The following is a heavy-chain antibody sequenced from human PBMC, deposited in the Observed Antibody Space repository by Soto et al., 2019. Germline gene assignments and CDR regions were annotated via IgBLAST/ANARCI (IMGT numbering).Heavy chain of an antibody. CDR1: GGAISSGGYY. D-gene: IGHD2-2*01. Sequence: SETLSLTCTVSGGAISSGGYYWSWIRQHPGKGLEWIWYIYYSGSTYYNPSFKSRVTISVDTSKNQFSLKLSSVTAADTAVYYCARVGKPAAQNYYFDYWGQGTLVTVSS. J-gene: IGHJ4*02. CDR3: ARVGKPAAQNYYFDY. CDR2: IYYSGST. V-gene: IGHV4-31*03.